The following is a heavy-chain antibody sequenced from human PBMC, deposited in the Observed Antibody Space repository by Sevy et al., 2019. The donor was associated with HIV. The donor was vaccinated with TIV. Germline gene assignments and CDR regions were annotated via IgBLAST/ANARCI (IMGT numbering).Heavy chain of an antibody. CDR2: ISVYNGNT. CDR1: GYTFTTYG. J-gene: IGHJ6*02. Sequence: ASVKVSCKTSGYTFTTYGLSWVRQAPGQGLDWMGWISVYNGNTHYAQEYQGRVTMTTDTSTSTAYVELRSLRSDDTAVYYCARGPTAIVRGLFVYYGLDVWGQGTTVTVSS. V-gene: IGHV1-18*01. CDR3: ARGPTAIVRGLFVYYGLDV. D-gene: IGHD1-26*01.